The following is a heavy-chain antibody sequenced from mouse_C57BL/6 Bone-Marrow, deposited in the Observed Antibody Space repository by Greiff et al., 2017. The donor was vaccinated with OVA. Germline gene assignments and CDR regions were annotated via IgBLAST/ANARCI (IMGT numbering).Heavy chain of an antibody. Sequence: EVQLQQSGPELVKPGASVKISCKASGYTFTDYYMNWVKQSHGKSLEWIGDINPNNGGTSYNQKFKGKATLTVDKSSSTAYMGLRSLTSEDSAVYYCARGLRPAWFAYWGQGTLVTVSA. J-gene: IGHJ3*01. CDR2: INPNNGGT. V-gene: IGHV1-26*01. D-gene: IGHD1-1*01. CDR3: ARGLRPAWFAY. CDR1: GYTFTDYY.